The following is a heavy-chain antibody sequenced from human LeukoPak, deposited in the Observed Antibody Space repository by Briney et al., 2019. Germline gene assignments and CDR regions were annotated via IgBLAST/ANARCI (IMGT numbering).Heavy chain of an antibody. Sequence: QSVGSLRLSRAASGFTFSSDAMSCVRQAPGKGLEWVSAISGSGGSTYYADSVKGRFTISRDNSKNTLYLQMNSLRAEDTAVYYCAKVVVIMTYWGQGTLVTVSS. J-gene: IGHJ4*02. CDR1: GFTFSSDA. D-gene: IGHD3-3*01. V-gene: IGHV3-23*01. CDR3: AKVVVIMTY. CDR2: ISGSGGST.